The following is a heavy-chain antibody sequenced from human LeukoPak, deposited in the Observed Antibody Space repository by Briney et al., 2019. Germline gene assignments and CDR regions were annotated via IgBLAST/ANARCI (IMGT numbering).Heavy chain of an antibody. J-gene: IGHJ5*02. V-gene: IGHV3-30*04. CDR1: GFTFSTYP. Sequence: PGGSLRLSCAASGFTFSTYPMHWVRQAPGKGLEWVAVISNDGSNKYYADSVKGRFTISRDNSKNNLYLQMNSLRTEDTAVYYCAKRGEGVSNAWYMNNWFDPWGQGTLVTVSS. CDR2: ISNDGSNK. CDR3: AKRGEGVSNAWYMNNWFDP. D-gene: IGHD6-13*01.